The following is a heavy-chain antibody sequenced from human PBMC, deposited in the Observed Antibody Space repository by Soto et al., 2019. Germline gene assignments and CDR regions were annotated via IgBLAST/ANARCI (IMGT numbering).Heavy chain of an antibody. D-gene: IGHD3-22*01. V-gene: IGHV1-69*12. CDR1: GGTFSSYA. J-gene: IGHJ5*02. Sequence: QVQLVESGAEVKKPGSSVKVSCKASGGTFSSYAITWVRQAPGQGLEWMGGIIPIFGTANYAQKFQASVTITADESTSTAYMELSSLRCEDTAVYYCARDRGPSSGYYPYWFDPWGQGTLVTVSS. CDR3: ARDRGPSSGYYPYWFDP. CDR2: IIPIFGTA.